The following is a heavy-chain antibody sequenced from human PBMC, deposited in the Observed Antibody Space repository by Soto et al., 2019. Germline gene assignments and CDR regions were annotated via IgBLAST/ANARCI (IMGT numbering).Heavy chain of an antibody. CDR2: IIPILGIA. CDR1: GGTFSSYT. Sequence: QVQLVQSGAEVKKPGSSVKVSCKASGGTFSSYTISWVRQAPGQGLEWMGRIIPILGIANYAQKFQGRVTITAVKSTSTAYRELSSLRSEDTAVYYCARGGITMVRGQLDYWGQGTLVTVSS. D-gene: IGHD3-10*01. CDR3: ARGGITMVRGQLDY. J-gene: IGHJ4*02. V-gene: IGHV1-69*02.